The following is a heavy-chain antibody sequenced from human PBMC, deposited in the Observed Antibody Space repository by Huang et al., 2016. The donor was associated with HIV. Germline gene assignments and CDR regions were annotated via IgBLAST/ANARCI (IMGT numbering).Heavy chain of an antibody. J-gene: IGHJ3*02. CDR1: GGSITSSNHY. CDR2: FYYSGDA. Sequence: QLHLQQSGPGLVRPSETLSLICTVSGGSITSSNHYWGWIRQTPGKGLDWIGNFYYSGDAYYTPSLKNRVSISIDTSTGQFSLRLSSGIATDTAVYYCASGEYGKNAYDIWGQGTVVTVSA. V-gene: IGHV4-39*01. D-gene: IGHD2-2*01. CDR3: ASGEYGKNAYDI.